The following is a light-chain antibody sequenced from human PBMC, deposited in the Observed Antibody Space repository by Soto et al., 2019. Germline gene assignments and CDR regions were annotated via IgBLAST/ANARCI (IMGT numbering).Light chain of an antibody. J-gene: IGKJ4*01. CDR1: QGIRND. V-gene: IGKV1-6*01. CDR2: TTS. CDR3: LQDYNYPLT. Sequence: IQMNQSPSSLSANVGDKVTITCRASQGIRNDLGWFQQKPGKAPKLLIYTTSSLQSGVPSRFSGSGSGTDFTLTISSLQPEDFATYYCLQDYNYPLTFGGGTKVDI.